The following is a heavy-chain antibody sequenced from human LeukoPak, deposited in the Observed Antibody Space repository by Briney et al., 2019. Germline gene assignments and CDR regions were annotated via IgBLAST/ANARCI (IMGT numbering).Heavy chain of an antibody. D-gene: IGHD3-10*01. CDR3: ARDGPSMVPDYDY. V-gene: IGHV1-2*02. Sequence: ASVKVSCKASGYTFTGYYLHWVRQAPGQGLEWIGWINPNSGDTGNAEKFQGRVTMTRDTSISTAYMELSRLRSDDTAVYYCARDGPSMVPDYDYWGQGTLVTVSS. J-gene: IGHJ4*02. CDR1: GYTFTGYY. CDR2: INPNSGDT.